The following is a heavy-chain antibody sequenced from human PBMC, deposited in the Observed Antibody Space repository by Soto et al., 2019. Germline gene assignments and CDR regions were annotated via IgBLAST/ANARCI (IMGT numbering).Heavy chain of an antibody. CDR1: GGTFNNYP. V-gene: IGHV1-69*06. D-gene: IGHD6-13*01. J-gene: IGHJ4*02. CDR3: ASSYGISWYGDY. Sequence: QLQLVQSGAEVKKPGSSVEVSCKASGGTFNNYPVTWVRQAPGQGLEWMGGIIPISGTPNYVQKFEGRVTITADTSTSTVYMELSSLRSEDTAVYYCASSYGISWYGDYWGQGTLVTVSS. CDR2: IIPISGTP.